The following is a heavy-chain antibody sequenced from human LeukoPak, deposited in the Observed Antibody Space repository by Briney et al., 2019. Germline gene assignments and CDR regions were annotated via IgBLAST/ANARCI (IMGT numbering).Heavy chain of an antibody. CDR1: GGSISSSGYY. CDR2: IYYSGST. D-gene: IGHD2/OR15-2a*01. CDR3: ARVIRLNWFDP. V-gene: IGHV4-39*07. Sequence: SETLSLTCTVSGGSISSSGYYWGWIRQPPGKGLEWIGSIYYSGSTYYNPSLKSRVTISVDTSKNQFSLKLSSVTAADTAVYYCARVIRLNWFDPWGQGTLVTVSS. J-gene: IGHJ5*02.